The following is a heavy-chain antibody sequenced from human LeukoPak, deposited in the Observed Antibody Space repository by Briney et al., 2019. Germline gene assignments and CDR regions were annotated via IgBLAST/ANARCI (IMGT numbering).Heavy chain of an antibody. J-gene: IGHJ3*02. CDR1: GFTFSSYW. D-gene: IGHD6-19*01. Sequence: GGSLRLSCAASGFTFSSYWMSWVRQAPGKGLEWVANIKQDGSEKYYVDSVKGRFTISRDNAKNSLYLQMNGLRAEDTAVYYCARPYSSGWYPYDAFDIWGQGTMVTVSS. CDR2: IKQDGSEK. V-gene: IGHV3-7*01. CDR3: ARPYSSGWYPYDAFDI.